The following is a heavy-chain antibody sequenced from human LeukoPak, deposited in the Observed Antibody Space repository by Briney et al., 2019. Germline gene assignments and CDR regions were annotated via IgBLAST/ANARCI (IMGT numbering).Heavy chain of an antibody. D-gene: IGHD5-24*01. CDR1: GGSISSYY. Sequence: SETLSLTCTVSGGSISSYYWTWIRQPPGKGLEWIGYIHYSGSTNYKASLRSRVTISLDTSKNQFSLRMTSVTAADTAMYYCARKDGDGWGQGTLVTVSS. J-gene: IGHJ4*02. CDR2: IHYSGST. CDR3: ARKDGDG. V-gene: IGHV4-59*01.